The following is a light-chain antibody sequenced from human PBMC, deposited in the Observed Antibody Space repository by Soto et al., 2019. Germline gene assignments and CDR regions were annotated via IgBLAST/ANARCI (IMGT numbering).Light chain of an antibody. J-gene: IGLJ2*01. V-gene: IGLV2-14*01. CDR2: EVT. Sequence: QSALTQPPSASGSPGQSVTISCTGTRSDVGTYNYVSWYQQHPGKAPKLIIYEVTSRPSGISRRFSGSKSANTASLTISGLQPEDEADYYCSSYTSSSHVVFGGGTKLTVL. CDR3: SSYTSSSHVV. CDR1: RSDVGTYNY.